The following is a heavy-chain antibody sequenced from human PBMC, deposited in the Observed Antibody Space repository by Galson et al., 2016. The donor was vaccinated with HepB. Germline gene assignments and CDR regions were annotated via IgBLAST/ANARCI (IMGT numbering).Heavy chain of an antibody. CDR2: INYGGTNT. J-gene: IGHJ4*02. V-gene: IGHV3-74*01. D-gene: IGHD1-1*01. CDR3: ARGNGRPGERGDY. Sequence: SLRLSCAASGFTFNSNWMHWVRQAPGKGLVWVSRINYGGTNTDYADSVKGRFAISRDNAKNTLYLQMPNLRAEDTAVYYCARGNGRPGERGDYWGQGTLVTVSS. CDR1: GFTFNSNW.